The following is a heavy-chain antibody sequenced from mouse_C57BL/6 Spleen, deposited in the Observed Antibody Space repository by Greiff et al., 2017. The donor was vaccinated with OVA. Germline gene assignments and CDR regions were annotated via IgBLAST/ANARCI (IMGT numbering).Heavy chain of an antibody. D-gene: IGHD2-4*01. Sequence: EVKLVESGGGLVKPGGSLKLSCAASGFTFSSYAMSWVRQTPEKRLEWVATISDGGSYTYYPDNVKGRFTISRDNAKNNLYLQMSHLKSEDTAMYYCARDPGLRRYFDYWGQGTTLTVSS. CDR3: ARDPGLRRYFDY. J-gene: IGHJ2*01. CDR1: GFTFSSYA. V-gene: IGHV5-4*01. CDR2: ISDGGSYT.